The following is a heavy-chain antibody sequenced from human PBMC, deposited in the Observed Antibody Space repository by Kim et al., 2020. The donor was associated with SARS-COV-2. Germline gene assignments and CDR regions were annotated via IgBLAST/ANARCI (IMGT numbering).Heavy chain of an antibody. D-gene: IGHD2-15*01. J-gene: IGHJ6*02. CDR2: INSDGSST. CDR3: AREEPYSDGMDV. CDR1: GFTFSSYW. V-gene: IGHV3-74*01. Sequence: GGSLRLSCAASGFTFSSYWMHWVRQAPGKGLVWVSRINSDGSSTSYADSVKGRFTISRDNAKNTLYLQMNSLRAEDTAVYYCAREEPYSDGMDVWGQGTTVTVSS.